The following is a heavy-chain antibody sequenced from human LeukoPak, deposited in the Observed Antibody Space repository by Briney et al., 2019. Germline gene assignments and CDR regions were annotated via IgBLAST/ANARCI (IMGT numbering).Heavy chain of an antibody. CDR1: GYTFTSYA. CDR3: ARAPYYYDSSGYYPPDY. D-gene: IGHD3-22*01. V-gene: IGHV7-4-1*02. J-gene: IGHJ4*02. CDR2: INTNTGNP. Sequence: ASVKVSCKASGYTFTSYAMNWVRQAPGQGLEWMGWINTNTGNPTYAQGFTGRFVFSLDTSVSTAYLRISSLKAEDTAVYYCARAPYYYDSSGYYPPDYWGQGTLVTVSS.